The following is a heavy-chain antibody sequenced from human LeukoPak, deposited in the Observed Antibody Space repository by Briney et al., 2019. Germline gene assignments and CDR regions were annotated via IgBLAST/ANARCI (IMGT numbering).Heavy chain of an antibody. Sequence: GGSLRLSCAASGFTFSDYWMHWVRQAPGKGLVWVSRNYSDGSNINYADSVNGRFTISRDNAKNTLYLQMNSLRAEDTAVYFCARVSISGANWGQGTLVTVSS. V-gene: IGHV3-74*01. CDR2: NYSDGSNI. J-gene: IGHJ4*02. CDR3: ARVSISGAN. D-gene: IGHD2-8*02. CDR1: GFTFSDYW.